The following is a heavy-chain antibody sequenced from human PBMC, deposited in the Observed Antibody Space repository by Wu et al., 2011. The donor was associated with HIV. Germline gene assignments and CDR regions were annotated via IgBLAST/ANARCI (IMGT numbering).Heavy chain of an antibody. CDR2: INPKTGGS. V-gene: IGHV1-2*02. Sequence: QVQLVQSGVEVKKPGASVKVSCKASGYSFTTYGISWVRQAPGQGLEWMGWINPKTGGSDYAQKFQGRVTMTRDTSINTDYMELRRLRSDDTAVYYCAVALIWFGELSNWFDPWGQGTLVTVSS. CDR1: GYSFTTYG. CDR3: AVALIWFGELSNWFDP. J-gene: IGHJ5*02. D-gene: IGHD3-10*01.